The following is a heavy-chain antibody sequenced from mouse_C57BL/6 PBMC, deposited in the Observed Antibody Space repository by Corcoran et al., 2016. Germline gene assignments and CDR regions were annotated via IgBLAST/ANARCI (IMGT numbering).Heavy chain of an antibody. CDR2: INTYSGVP. V-gene: IGHV9-3*01. CDR3: ARRYGSSSFFAY. Sequence: QIQLVQSGPELKKPGETVKISCKASGYTFTTYGMSWVKQAPGKGLKWMGWINTYSGVPTYADDFKGRFAFSLETSASTAYLQINNLKNEDTATYFCARRYGSSSFFAYWGQGTLVTVSA. D-gene: IGHD1-1*01. CDR1: GYTFTTYG. J-gene: IGHJ3*01.